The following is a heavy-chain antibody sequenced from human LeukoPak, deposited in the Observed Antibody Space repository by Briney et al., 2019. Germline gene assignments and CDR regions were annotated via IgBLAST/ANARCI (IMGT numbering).Heavy chain of an antibody. V-gene: IGHV4-39*01. J-gene: IGHJ4*02. CDR2: IYYSGST. CDR1: GGSISSSSYY. Sequence: PSETLSLTCTVSGGSISSSSYYWGWIRQPPGKGLEWIGSIYYSGSTYYNPSLKSRVTISVDTSKNQFSLKLSSVTAADTAVYYCARQNSWSGYYMPPLGWGQGTLVTVSS. D-gene: IGHD3-3*01. CDR3: ARQNSWSGYYMPPLG.